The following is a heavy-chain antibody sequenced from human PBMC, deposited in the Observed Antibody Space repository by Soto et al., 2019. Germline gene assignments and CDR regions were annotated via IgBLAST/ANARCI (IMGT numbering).Heavy chain of an antibody. CDR1: GYTFSRYG. CDR2: ISGYNGDT. V-gene: IGHV1-18*01. CDR3: ATNRHPPYYYYGMDV. J-gene: IGHJ6*02. Sequence: GPEVKKPGASVKLSCKASGYTFSRYGISWVRQAPGQGLEWMGWISGYNGDTICAQKVQGRVTMTIDTSTYTAYMELRSLTSDDTAIYYCATNRHPPYYYYGMDVWGQGTTVTVSS.